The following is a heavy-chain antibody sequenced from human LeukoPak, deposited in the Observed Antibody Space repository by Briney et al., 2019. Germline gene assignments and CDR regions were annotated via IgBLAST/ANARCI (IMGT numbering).Heavy chain of an antibody. CDR2: IYSGGST. V-gene: IGHV3-53*01. Sequence: GGSLRLSCTVSGFTVSSNYMSWVRQAPGKGLEWVSVIYSGGSTYYADSVKGRFTISRDNSKNTLYLQMNSLRAEDTAVYYCARFRGSGWLYFDYWGQGTLVTVSS. CDR3: ARFRGSGWLYFDY. J-gene: IGHJ4*02. CDR1: GFTVSSNY. D-gene: IGHD6-19*01.